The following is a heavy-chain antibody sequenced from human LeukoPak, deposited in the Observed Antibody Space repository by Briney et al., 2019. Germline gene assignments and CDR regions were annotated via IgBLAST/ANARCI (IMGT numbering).Heavy chain of an antibody. CDR3: ARTWIQLWYFDY. CDR2: IYYSGST. CDR1: GGSINSYY. V-gene: IGHV4-59*01. Sequence: SETLSLTCTVSGGSINSYYWSWIRQPPGKGLEWIGYIYYSGSTNYNPSLKSRVTISVDTSKNQFSLKLSSVTAADTAVYYRARTWIQLWYFDYWGQGTLVTVSS. D-gene: IGHD5-18*01. J-gene: IGHJ4*02.